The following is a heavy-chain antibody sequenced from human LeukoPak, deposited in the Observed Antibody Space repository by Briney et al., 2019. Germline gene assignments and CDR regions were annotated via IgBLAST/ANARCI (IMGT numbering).Heavy chain of an antibody. D-gene: IGHD2-2*02. CDR1: GFTFSSYA. CDR2: ISGSGGST. CDR3: AKGGYCSSTSCYSASGYMDV. V-gene: IGHV3-23*01. Sequence: GGSLRLSCAASGFTFSSYAMSWVRQAPGKGLEWVSAISGSGGSTYYADSVKGRFTISRDNSKNTLYLQMNSLRAEDTAVYYCAKGGYCSSTSCYSASGYMDVWGKGTTVTVSS. J-gene: IGHJ6*03.